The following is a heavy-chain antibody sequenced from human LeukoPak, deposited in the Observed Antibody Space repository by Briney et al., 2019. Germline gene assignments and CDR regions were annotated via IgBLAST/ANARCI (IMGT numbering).Heavy chain of an antibody. CDR1: GFTFRDYS. Sequence: PGGSLRLSCVVSGFTFRDYSMAWVRQLPGGGLEWVSAIARDDFTVYPDPLKGRFTICRDNSRNTLYLQMNTLRAEDTAVYYCVKERDRGTDVADDFDFWGQGTLVTVSS. D-gene: IGHD6-19*01. CDR3: VKERDRGTDVADDFDF. CDR2: IARDDFT. V-gene: IGHV3-23*01. J-gene: IGHJ4*02.